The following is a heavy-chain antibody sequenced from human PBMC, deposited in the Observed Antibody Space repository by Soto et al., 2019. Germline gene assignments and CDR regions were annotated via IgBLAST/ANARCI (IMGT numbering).Heavy chain of an antibody. J-gene: IGHJ5*02. CDR2: TYFRSKWYN. CDR3: AKGDNLGPKTGYAFDP. Sequence: SQTLSLTCAISGDSVSSNTASWNWIRLSPSRGLEWLGRTYFRSKWYNDYAVSVKSRIIINPDTSNNQFSLQLNSVTPEDTAVYFCAKGDNLGPKTGYAFDPWGQGIMVTVSS. D-gene: IGHD5-12*01. V-gene: IGHV6-1*01. CDR1: GDSVSSNTAS.